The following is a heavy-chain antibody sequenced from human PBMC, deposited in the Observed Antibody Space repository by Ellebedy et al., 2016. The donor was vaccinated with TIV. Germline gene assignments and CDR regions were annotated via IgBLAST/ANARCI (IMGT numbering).Heavy chain of an antibody. CDR3: ASSLGRLDAFDI. V-gene: IGHV1-46*01. J-gene: IGHJ3*02. CDR1: GYTFTSYY. Sequence: ASVKVSCKASGYTFTSYYIHWVRQAPGQGLEWMGIINPSGGSTTYAQKFQGRVTMTRDTSTSTAYMELSSLRSEDTAVYYCASSLGRLDAFDIWGQGTMVTVSS. CDR2: INPSGGST.